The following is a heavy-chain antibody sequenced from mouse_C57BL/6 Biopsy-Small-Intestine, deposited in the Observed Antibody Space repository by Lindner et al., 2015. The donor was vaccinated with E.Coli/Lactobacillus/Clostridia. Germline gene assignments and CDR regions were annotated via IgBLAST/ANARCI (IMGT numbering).Heavy chain of an antibody. CDR1: EHFSSYA. D-gene: IGHD1-1*02. CDR3: ARVGLFGWELLNYFDY. J-gene: IGHJ2*01. Sequence: SVKVSCKALEHFSSYAISWVRQAPGQGLEWMGRIIPMFGTTNYAQKFQGRVTITADESTSTAYMELSSLRSEDTAVYYCARVGLFGWELLNYFDYWGQGTLVTVSS. V-gene: IGHV1-81*01. CDR2: IIPMFGTT.